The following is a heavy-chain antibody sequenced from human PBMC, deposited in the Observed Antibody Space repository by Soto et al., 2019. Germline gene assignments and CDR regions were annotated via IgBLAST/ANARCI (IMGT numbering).Heavy chain of an antibody. V-gene: IGHV1-24*01. CDR1: GYTLTELS. Sequence: ASVKVSCKVSGYTLTELSMHWVRQAPGKGLEWMGGFDPEDGETIYAQKFQGRVTMTEDTSTDTAYMELSSLRSEDTAVYYCATELHAAAQFTDAFDIWGQGTMVTVSS. J-gene: IGHJ3*02. D-gene: IGHD6-13*01. CDR2: FDPEDGET. CDR3: ATELHAAAQFTDAFDI.